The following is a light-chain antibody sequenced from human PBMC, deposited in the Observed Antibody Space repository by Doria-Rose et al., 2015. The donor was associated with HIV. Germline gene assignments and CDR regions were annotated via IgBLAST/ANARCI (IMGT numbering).Light chain of an antibody. V-gene: IGKV1-39*01. Sequence: SASVGDRVTISCRASHTISNYLNWYQQRPGKAPNLLIHAASNLQSGVPSRFSGSGSGTDFTLTISSLQSEDFVTYYCQQSFSTPLGTFGQGTKLEIK. CDR2: AAS. CDR1: HTISNY. CDR3: QQSFSTPLGT. J-gene: IGKJ2*02.